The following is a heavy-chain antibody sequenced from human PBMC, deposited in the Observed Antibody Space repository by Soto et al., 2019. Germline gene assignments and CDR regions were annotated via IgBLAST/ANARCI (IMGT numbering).Heavy chain of an antibody. CDR2: VSNSGNP. CDR3: AMRYDWTGGGYFDY. Sequence: QVQLQESGPGLVKPSQTLSLTCTVSRSLISSGNDHWGWIRQHPGKGLEWIGYVSNSGNPYYNPSLRSRVTISIDTSKKQFSLNLSSVTAADTAVYYCAMRYDWTGGGYFDYWGQGTLVTVSS. V-gene: IGHV4-31*03. J-gene: IGHJ4*02. D-gene: IGHD1-1*01. CDR1: RSLISSGNDH.